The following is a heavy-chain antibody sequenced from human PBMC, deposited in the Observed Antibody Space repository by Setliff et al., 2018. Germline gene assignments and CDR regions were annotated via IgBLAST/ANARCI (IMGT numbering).Heavy chain of an antibody. V-gene: IGHV1-69*15. J-gene: IGHJ3*02. Sequence: VKVSCKASGGTFKSDGFNWVRQAPGQGLEWMGRIIPVFRTATYAPKFQGRVTITADESTRTAYMELSSLRSEDTAVYYCARFASGVSDAFDIWGQGTMVTVSS. CDR2: IIPVFRTA. D-gene: IGHD1-26*01. CDR3: ARFASGVSDAFDI. CDR1: GGTFKSDG.